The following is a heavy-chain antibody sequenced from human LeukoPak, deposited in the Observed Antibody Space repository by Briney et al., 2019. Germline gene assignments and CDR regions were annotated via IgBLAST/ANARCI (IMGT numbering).Heavy chain of an antibody. V-gene: IGHV4-59*01. D-gene: IGHD3-9*01. J-gene: IGHJ4*02. CDR3: ALTSHYDILTGYSAYYFDY. CDR2: IYYSGST. CDR1: GGSISSYY. Sequence: SETLSLTFSVSGGSISSYYCSWIRQPPGKGLEWIGYIYYSGSTNYNPSLKSRVTISVDTSNNQFSLKLSSVTAADTAVYYCALTSHYDILTGYSAYYFDYWGQGTLVTVSS.